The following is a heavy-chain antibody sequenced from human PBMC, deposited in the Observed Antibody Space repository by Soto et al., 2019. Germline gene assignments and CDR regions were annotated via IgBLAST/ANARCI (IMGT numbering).Heavy chain of an antibody. J-gene: IGHJ5*02. Sequence: ASVKVSCKASGYTCTSYGISWVLQAPGQGLEWMGWISAYNGNANYAQKLQGRVTMTTDTSTSTAYMELRSLRSDDTAVYYCARAPEYCSGGSCYPYWFDPWGQGTLVTVSS. V-gene: IGHV1-18*01. CDR1: GYTCTSYG. CDR3: ARAPEYCSGGSCYPYWFDP. D-gene: IGHD2-15*01. CDR2: ISAYNGNA.